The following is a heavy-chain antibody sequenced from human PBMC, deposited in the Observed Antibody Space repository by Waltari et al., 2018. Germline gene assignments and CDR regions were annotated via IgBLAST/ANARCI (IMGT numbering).Heavy chain of an antibody. CDR2: FYSIVGV. CDR3: ASVYDKSGYFSSSAFDI. CDR1: GGSITGSNSY. Sequence: QVQLQESGPGLVKSSETLSLTCTVSGGSITGSNSYWGWIRQPPGKGLEWIGTFYSIVGVYYKLSLKSRVIISVDTSKNQFSLKLGSVTAAGTAVYYCASVYDKSGYFSSSAFDIWGQGTVVTVSS. V-gene: IGHV4-39*07. D-gene: IGHD3-22*01. J-gene: IGHJ3*02.